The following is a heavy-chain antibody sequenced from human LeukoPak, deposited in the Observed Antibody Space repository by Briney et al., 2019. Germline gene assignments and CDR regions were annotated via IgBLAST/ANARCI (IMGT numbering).Heavy chain of an antibody. D-gene: IGHD6-13*01. Sequence: SVKVSCKASGGTFSSYAISWVRQAPGQGLEWMGGIIPIFGTANYAQKFQGRVTITADESTRTAYMELSSLRSEDTAVYYCARVSGPSLAAAYSWGQGTLVTVSS. CDR1: GGTFSSYA. CDR3: ARVSGPSLAAAYS. CDR2: IIPIFGTA. J-gene: IGHJ4*02. V-gene: IGHV1-69*13.